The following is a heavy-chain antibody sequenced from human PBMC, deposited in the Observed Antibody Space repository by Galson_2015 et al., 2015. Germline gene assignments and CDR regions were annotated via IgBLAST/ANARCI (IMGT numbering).Heavy chain of an antibody. CDR3: AREGCSSTSCYRGGDYYGMDV. CDR2: ISSSSSTI. J-gene: IGHJ6*02. D-gene: IGHD2-2*01. CDR1: GFTFSSYS. Sequence: SLRLSCAASGFTFSSYSMNWVRQAPGKGLEWVSYISSSSSTIYYADSVKGRFTISRDNAKNSLYLQMNSLRDEDTAVYYCAREGCSSTSCYRGGDYYGMDVWGQGTTVTVSS. V-gene: IGHV3-48*02.